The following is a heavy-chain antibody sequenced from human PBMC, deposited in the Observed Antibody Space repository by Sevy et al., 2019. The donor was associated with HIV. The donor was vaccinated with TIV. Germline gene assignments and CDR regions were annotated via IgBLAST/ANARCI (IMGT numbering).Heavy chain of an antibody. CDR2: ISAYSGDT. J-gene: IGHJ4*02. Sequence: ASVKVSCKTFGYTFKTYGISWVRQAPGQGLEWMGWISAYSGDTNFAQKFQGRVTMTTDTSTSTAYMELSSLRSDDTAGYFCAGDKPQGVVIIPGSMWGGVDYWGQGTVVTVS. CDR1: GYTFKTYG. V-gene: IGHV1-18*01. D-gene: IGHD2-2*01. CDR3: AGDKPQGVVIIPGSMWGGVDY.